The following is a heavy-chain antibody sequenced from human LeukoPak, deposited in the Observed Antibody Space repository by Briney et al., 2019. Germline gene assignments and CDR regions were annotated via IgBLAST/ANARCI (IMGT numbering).Heavy chain of an antibody. D-gene: IGHD3-9*01. CDR1: GFTFSSYA. Sequence: GGSLRLSCAASGFTFSSYAMSWVRQAPGKGLEWVSAISGSGGSTYYADSVKGRFTISRDNSKNTLYLQMNSLRAEDTAVYYCAKDKAPSLTGLPYYFDYWGQGTLVTVSS. J-gene: IGHJ4*02. CDR3: AKDKAPSLTGLPYYFDY. CDR2: ISGSGGST. V-gene: IGHV3-23*01.